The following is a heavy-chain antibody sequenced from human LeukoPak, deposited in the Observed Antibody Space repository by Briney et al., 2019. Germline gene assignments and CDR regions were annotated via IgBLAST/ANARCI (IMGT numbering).Heavy chain of an antibody. V-gene: IGHV1-3*03. CDR3: ARDYYGSGSPIYYFDY. CDR2: INAGNGNT. J-gene: IGHJ4*02. CDR1: GYTFTSYA. D-gene: IGHD3-10*01. Sequence: ASVKVSCKASGYTFTSYALHWVRQAPGQRLEYMGWINAGNGNTKYSQEFRGRVTITRDTSASTAYMELSSLRSEDMAVYYCARDYYGSGSPIYYFDYWGQGTLVTVSS.